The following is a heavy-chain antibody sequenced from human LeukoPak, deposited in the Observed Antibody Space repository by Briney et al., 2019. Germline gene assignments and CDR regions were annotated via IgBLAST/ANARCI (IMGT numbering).Heavy chain of an antibody. CDR1: GGSISTSNNY. CDR3: ASMQAAIASFDY. D-gene: IGHD2-2*02. CDR2: IYYTGTT. J-gene: IGHJ4*02. Sequence: PSETLSLACSVSGGSISTSNNYWGWIRQPPGKGLEWIGSIYYTGTTYYNPSLKSRVAVSVDTSNNQFSLNLSSVTAADMAVYYCASMQAAIASFDYWGQGTLVTVSS. V-gene: IGHV4-39*01.